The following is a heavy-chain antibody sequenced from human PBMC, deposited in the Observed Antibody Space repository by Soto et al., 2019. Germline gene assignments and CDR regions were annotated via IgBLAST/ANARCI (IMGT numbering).Heavy chain of an antibody. D-gene: IGHD2-8*01. CDR1: GYTFTTYD. CDR2: ISTYSGNT. V-gene: IGHV1-18*01. Sequence: QVQLVQSGAEVKKPGASVKVSCKASGYTFTTYDISWVRQAPGQGLEWMGRISTYSGNTNYPQSLQDRLTMTTDTCTSTAYMELRNLKSDDTAVYYCARDPYHVLMVNAPNLYGMDVWGQGTTVTVSS. CDR3: ARDPYHVLMVNAPNLYGMDV. J-gene: IGHJ6*02.